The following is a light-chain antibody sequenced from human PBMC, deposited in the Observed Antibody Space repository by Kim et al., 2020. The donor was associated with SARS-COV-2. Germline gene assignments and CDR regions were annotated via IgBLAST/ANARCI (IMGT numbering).Light chain of an antibody. CDR2: SNN. CDR3: AAWNDSLNGWV. J-gene: IGLJ3*02. Sequence: ELTQPPSASGTPGQRVTISCSGSSSNIGSNTVNWYQQLPGTAPKLLIYSNNQRPSGVPDRFSGSKSGTSASLAISGLQSEDEADYYCAAWNDSLNGWVFGGGTQLTVL. CDR1: SSNIGSNT. V-gene: IGLV1-44*01.